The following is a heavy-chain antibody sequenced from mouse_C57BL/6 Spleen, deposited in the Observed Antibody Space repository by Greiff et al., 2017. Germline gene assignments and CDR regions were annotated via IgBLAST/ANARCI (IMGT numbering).Heavy chain of an antibody. D-gene: IGHD1-1*01. Sequence: QVQLQQSGAELVRPGTSVKVSCKASGYAFTNYLIEWVQQRPGQGLEWIGVINPGSGGTNYNEKFKGKGKLTADKAYSTAYMQLSSLTSEDSAVYFCARHYGSSYGSFDYWGQGTTLTVSS. J-gene: IGHJ2*01. V-gene: IGHV1-54*01. CDR3: ARHYGSSYGSFDY. CDR1: GYAFTNYL. CDR2: INPGSGGT.